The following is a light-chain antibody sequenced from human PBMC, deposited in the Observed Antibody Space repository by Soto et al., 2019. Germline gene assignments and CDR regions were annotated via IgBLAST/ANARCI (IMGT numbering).Light chain of an antibody. CDR3: QQSYSTLFT. J-gene: IGKJ3*01. CDR2: AAS. CDR1: QSLSSY. Sequence: DVQMTQSPSSLSASVGDRVTITSRASQSLSSYLNWYQQKPGKAPKLLIYAASSLQSGVPSRFSGSGSGTDFTLTISSLQPEDFATYYCQQSYSTLFTFGPGTKVDIK. V-gene: IGKV1-39*01.